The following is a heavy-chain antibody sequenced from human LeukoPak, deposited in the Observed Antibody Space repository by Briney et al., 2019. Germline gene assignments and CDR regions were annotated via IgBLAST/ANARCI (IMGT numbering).Heavy chain of an antibody. Sequence: SETLSLTCTVSGGSISSHYWSWIRQPPGKGLEWIGYIYYSGSTNYNPSPKSRVTISVDTSKNQFSLKLSSVTAADTAVYYCARVRCSGGSCLFDYWGQGTLVTVSS. D-gene: IGHD2-15*01. CDR1: GGSISSHY. V-gene: IGHV4-59*11. J-gene: IGHJ4*02. CDR2: IYYSGST. CDR3: ARVRCSGGSCLFDY.